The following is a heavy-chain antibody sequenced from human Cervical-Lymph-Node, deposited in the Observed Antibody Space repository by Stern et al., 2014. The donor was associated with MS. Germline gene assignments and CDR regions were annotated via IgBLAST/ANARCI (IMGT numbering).Heavy chain of an antibody. Sequence: VQLVESGGGAVQPGRSLRLSCATSGFTFSGYGMYWVRQAPGKGLGWVAISWSDGTKEDYADSVKGRFTISRDNSKNTLYLQMTSLRAEDTAVYYCGRDDRTSWYGGMPHWGQGTLVTVSS. CDR3: GRDDRTSWYGGMPH. D-gene: IGHD6-13*01. CDR2: SWSDGTKE. CDR1: GFTFSGYG. J-gene: IGHJ4*02. V-gene: IGHV3-33*01.